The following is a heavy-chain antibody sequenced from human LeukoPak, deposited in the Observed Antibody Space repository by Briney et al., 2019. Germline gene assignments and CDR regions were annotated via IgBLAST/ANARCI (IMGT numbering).Heavy chain of an antibody. CDR3: ARSRYAVDY. CDR2: INHSGST. V-gene: IGHV4-34*01. J-gene: IGHJ4*02. D-gene: IGHD2-2*01. CDR1: GGSFSGYY. Sequence: SETLSLTCAVYGGSFSGYYWSWIRQLPGKGLERIGEINHSGSTNYNPSLKSRVTISVDTSKNQFSLKLSSVTAADTAVYYCARSRYAVDYWGQGTLVTVSS.